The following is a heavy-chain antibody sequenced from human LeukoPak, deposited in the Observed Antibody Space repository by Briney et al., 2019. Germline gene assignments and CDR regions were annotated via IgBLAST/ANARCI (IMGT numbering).Heavy chain of an antibody. J-gene: IGHJ4*02. D-gene: IGHD3-16*01. CDR2: IKGNGFDT. Sequence: GGSLRLSCAGSGFIFSNYSMNWVRQAPGKGLEWVSGIKGNGFDTYYADSVKGRFTVSRDNSKNTLSLQMNSLSAEDTAVYYCAKDTGPLMITFGGVVISYFEYWGQGALVTVSS. CDR1: GFIFSNYS. CDR3: AKDTGPLMITFGGVVISYFEY. V-gene: IGHV3-23*01.